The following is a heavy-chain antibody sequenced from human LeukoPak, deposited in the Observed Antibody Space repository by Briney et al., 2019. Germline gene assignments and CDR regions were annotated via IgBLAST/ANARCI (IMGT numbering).Heavy chain of an antibody. Sequence: GGSLRLSCAASGFTLSSYAMHWVRHPAGKGLEWVSAIGTAGDTFYPGSVKGRFTISRENAKKSLFLQMNSLRAEDTAVYYCARQNTPHGNFDYWGQGTLVTVSS. V-gene: IGHV3-13*01. CDR1: GFTLSSYA. J-gene: IGHJ4*02. D-gene: IGHD1-26*01. CDR2: IGTAGDT. CDR3: ARQNTPHGNFDY.